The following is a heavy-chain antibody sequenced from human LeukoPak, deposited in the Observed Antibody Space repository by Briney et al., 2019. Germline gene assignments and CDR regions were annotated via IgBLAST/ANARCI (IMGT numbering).Heavy chain of an antibody. CDR1: GFIFNSYW. CDR3: ARGWASSRRKAFDI. J-gene: IGHJ3*02. V-gene: IGHV3-7*03. D-gene: IGHD3-16*01. CDR2: VDQDGSEK. Sequence: GGSLRLSCAASGFIFNSYWMNWLRQAPGKGLEWVANVDQDGSEKYYVGSVKGRFTISRDNAKNSLYLQMNSLRVEDTAVYYCARGWASSRRKAFDIWGQGTVVTVSS.